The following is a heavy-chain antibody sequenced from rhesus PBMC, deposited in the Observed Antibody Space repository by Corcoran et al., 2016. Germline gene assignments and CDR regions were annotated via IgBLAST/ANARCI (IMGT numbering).Heavy chain of an antibody. V-gene: IGHV4-169*02. D-gene: IGHD4-29*01. J-gene: IGHJ4*01. CDR2: ISASGSST. CDR1: GGATSSSY. Sequence: QLQLQESGPGLVKPSETLSVTCAVSGGATSSSYWSWNRPALGKGLEWIGYISASGSSTNYNPSLNRRVTLSVDTSTNQLSLKLSSVTAADTAVYYCASPLRYRFDYWGQGVLVTVYS. CDR3: ASPLRYRFDY.